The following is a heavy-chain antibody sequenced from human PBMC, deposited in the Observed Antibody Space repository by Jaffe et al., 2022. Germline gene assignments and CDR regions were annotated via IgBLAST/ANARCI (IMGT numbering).Heavy chain of an antibody. CDR1: GFTFSNAW. D-gene: IGHD2-21*01. CDR2: IKSKSDGGTT. V-gene: IGHV3-15*01. CDR3: TTARKSLGYCGADCYRGYLQH. Sequence: EVQLVESGGGLVKPGGSLRLSCVVSGFTFSNAWMGWVRQAPGKGLEWVGRIKSKSDGGTTEFAAPVKGRFTISRDDSTSSVYLQMNSLKIEDTAVYYCTTARKSLGYCGADCYRGYLQHWGQGTLVTVSS. J-gene: IGHJ1*01.